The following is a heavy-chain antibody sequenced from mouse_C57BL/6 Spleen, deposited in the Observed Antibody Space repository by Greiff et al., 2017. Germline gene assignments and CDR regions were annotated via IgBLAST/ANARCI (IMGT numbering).Heavy chain of an antibody. CDR1: GYTFTSYG. Sequence: QVQLQQSGAELARPGASVKLSCKASGYTFTSYGISWVKQRTGQGLEWIGEIYPRSGNTYYNEKFKGKATLTADKSSSTAYMELRSLTSEDSAVYFCARSGYYGSSAYAMCYWGQGTSVTASS. CDR3: ARSGYYGSSAYAMCY. J-gene: IGHJ4*01. D-gene: IGHD1-1*01. CDR2: IYPRSGNT. V-gene: IGHV1-81*01.